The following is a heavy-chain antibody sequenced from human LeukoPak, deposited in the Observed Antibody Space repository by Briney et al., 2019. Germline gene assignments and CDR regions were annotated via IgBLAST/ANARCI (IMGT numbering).Heavy chain of an antibody. D-gene: IGHD3-16*01. J-gene: IGHJ4*02. V-gene: IGHV1-2*06. CDR3: AREIMITSY. Sequence: WASVKVSCKASGCTFTGYYMHWVRQAPGQGLEWIGRINPNSGGTIYAQKFQGRVTMTRDTTISTAYMELSRLRSDDTAVYYCAREIMITSYWGQGTLVTVSS. CDR1: GCTFTGYY. CDR2: INPNSGGT.